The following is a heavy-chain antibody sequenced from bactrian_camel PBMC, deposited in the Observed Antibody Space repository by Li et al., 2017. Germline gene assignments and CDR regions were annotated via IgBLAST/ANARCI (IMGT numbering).Heavy chain of an antibody. J-gene: IGHJ4*01. V-gene: IGHV3S63*01. Sequence: HVQLVESGGGSVQAGESLRLSCVASGGGARITRYCMGWFRQVPGKEREGVAAISTGGGSTYYFDSVQGRFTISQDNPKNTVYLQMNSLKPEDTAMYYCSALFGDYCYTDEYAYWGQGTQVTVS. D-gene: IGHD2*01. CDR3: SALFGDYCYTDEYAY. CDR1: GGGARITRYC. CDR2: ISTGGGST.